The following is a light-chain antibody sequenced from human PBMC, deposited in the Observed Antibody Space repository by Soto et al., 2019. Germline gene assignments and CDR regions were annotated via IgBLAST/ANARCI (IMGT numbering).Light chain of an antibody. Sequence: QSVLTQSPSASASLGASVNLTCTLSSGHSSYAIAWHQQQPEKGPRYLMKLNSDGSHSKGDGIPDRFSGSSSGAERYLIISSLQSEDEADYYCQTWGTGIRVFGGGTKLTVL. CDR2: LNSDGSH. J-gene: IGLJ3*02. CDR3: QTWGTGIRV. CDR1: SGHSSYA. V-gene: IGLV4-69*01.